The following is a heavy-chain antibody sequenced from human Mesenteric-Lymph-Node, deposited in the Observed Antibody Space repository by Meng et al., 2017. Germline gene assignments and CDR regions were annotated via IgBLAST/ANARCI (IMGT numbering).Heavy chain of an antibody. V-gene: IGHV4-39*07. CDR2: IYYSGST. CDR1: GGPISSISYY. D-gene: IGHD4-17*01. CDR3: ARGHDYGDYNDY. J-gene: IGHJ4*02. Sequence: SETLSPTFTVPGGPISSISYYWGWIRQPPGKGLEWIGSIYYSGSTYYNPSLKSRVTISVDTSKNQFSLKLSSVTAADTAVYYCARGHDYGDYNDYWGQGTLVTVSS.